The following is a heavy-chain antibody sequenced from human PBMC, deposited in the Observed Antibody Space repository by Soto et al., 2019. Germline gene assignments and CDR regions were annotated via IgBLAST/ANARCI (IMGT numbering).Heavy chain of an antibody. CDR1: GYSFTSYG. D-gene: IGHD3-16*01. CDR3: ARSPLRLGELYY. V-gene: IGHV1-18*04. Sequence: ASVKVSCKASGYSFTSYGISWVRQAPGQGLEWMGWISAYNGNTNYAQKLQGIVTMTTDTSTSTAYMELRSLRSDDTAVYCCARSPLRLGELYYGGQGTRVTVST. CDR2: ISAYNGNT. J-gene: IGHJ4*02.